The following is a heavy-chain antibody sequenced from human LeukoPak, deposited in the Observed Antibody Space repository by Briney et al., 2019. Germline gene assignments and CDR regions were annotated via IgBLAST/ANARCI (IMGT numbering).Heavy chain of an antibody. D-gene: IGHD5-18*01. V-gene: IGHV4-30-2*01. J-gene: IGHJ4*02. CDR1: GGSISSGGYC. CDR2: IYHTGTT. Sequence: SETLSLTCAVSGGSISSGGYCWGWIRQPRGRGLEWIGYIYHTGTTYSNPSLKSRVTISVDRSKNQFSLKLSSVTAADTAVYYCARGGYSYGFDYWGQGTLVTVSS. CDR3: ARGGYSYGFDY.